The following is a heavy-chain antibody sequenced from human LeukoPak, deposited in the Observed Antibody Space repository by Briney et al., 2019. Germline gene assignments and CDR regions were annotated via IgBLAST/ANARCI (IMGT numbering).Heavy chain of an antibody. Sequence: GESLKISCKGSGYNLSSHWIGWVRQVPGKGLEWMGIIYPGDSDTRYSPSFQGQVTISTDRSISTAYLQWSSLKASDTAMYYCARHGYGYYFESWGQGTLVTVSS. D-gene: IGHD5-12*01. CDR2: IYPGDSDT. V-gene: IGHV5-51*01. CDR3: ARHGYGYYFES. J-gene: IGHJ4*02. CDR1: GYNLSSHW.